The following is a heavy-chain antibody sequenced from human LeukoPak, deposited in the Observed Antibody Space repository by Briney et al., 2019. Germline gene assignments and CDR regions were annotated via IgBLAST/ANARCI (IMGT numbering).Heavy chain of an antibody. J-gene: IGHJ4*02. Sequence: GVSLTLSCAGAGFSITDHHLVWLRQAPGQGLEWFSYISSSGSNIYYADSVKGRFTISRDNAKNSLYLQMNSLRAEDTAVYYCARDPSYVWGSYRPQYYFDYWGQGTLVTVSS. CDR1: GFSITDHH. CDR3: ARDPSYVWGSYRPQYYFDY. V-gene: IGHV3-11*01. CDR2: ISSSGSNI. D-gene: IGHD3-16*02.